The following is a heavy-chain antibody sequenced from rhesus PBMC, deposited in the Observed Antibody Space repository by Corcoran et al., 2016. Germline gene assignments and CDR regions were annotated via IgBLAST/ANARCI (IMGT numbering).Heavy chain of an antibody. Sequence: QVQLQESGPGLVKPSETLSLTCAVSGGSFSSYWWSWIRQPPGKGLEWIGEINGNRWITTYTPSLQCRVTISKDASKHQFSLKLSSVTAADTAVYYCARVIAAGPYFDYWGQGVLVTVSS. J-gene: IGHJ4*01. CDR1: GGSFSSYW. CDR2: INGNRWIT. D-gene: IGHD6-13*01. CDR3: ARVIAAGPYFDY. V-gene: IGHV4-80*01.